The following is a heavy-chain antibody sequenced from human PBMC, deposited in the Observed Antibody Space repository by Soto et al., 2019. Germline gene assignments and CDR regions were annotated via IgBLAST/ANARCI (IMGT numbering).Heavy chain of an antibody. CDR2: INHSGGP. CDR1: GGSFSAYY. V-gene: IGHV4-34*01. D-gene: IGHD3-22*01. Sequence: TLSLSCAVYGGSFSAYYWSCIRQPPGKGREWIGEINHSGGPSYNPSLKSRVTISVDTSKSQFSMKLTSVTAADRAVYYCARGSVDTVDSSGFYEDWGPGTTVTVSS. J-gene: IGHJ4*02. CDR3: ARGSVDTVDSSGFYED.